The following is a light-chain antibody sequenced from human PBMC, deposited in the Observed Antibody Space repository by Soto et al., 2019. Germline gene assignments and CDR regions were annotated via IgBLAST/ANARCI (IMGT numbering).Light chain of an antibody. V-gene: IGKV3-11*01. Sequence: EIVLTQSPATLSLSPGERATLSCRASQSVSSYLAWDQQKTGQAPRLLIYDASNRATDIPVRFSGSGSGTDFTLTISSLESEDFGVYYCQQRGKWPRTFGQGTKLEIK. CDR3: QQRGKWPRT. CDR1: QSVSSY. CDR2: DAS. J-gene: IGKJ2*01.